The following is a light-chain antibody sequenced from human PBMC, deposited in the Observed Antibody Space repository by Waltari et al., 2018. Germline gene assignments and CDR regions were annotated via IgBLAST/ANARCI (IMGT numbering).Light chain of an antibody. J-gene: IGKJ1*01. Sequence: EIVLTQSPGNLSLSPGERATLSCRASQSVSRSLAWYQQKPGQAPRLLIYGASSRATGIPDRFSGSGSGTDFSLTISRLEPEDFAVYYCQHYVRLPATFGQGTKVEIK. CDR1: QSVSRS. V-gene: IGKV3-20*01. CDR2: GAS. CDR3: QHYVRLPAT.